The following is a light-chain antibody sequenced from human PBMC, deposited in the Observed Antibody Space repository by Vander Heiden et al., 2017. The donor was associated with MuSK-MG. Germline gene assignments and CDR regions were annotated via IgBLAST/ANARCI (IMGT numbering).Light chain of an antibody. J-gene: IGKJ4*01. V-gene: IGKV1-33*01. CDR2: DAS. CDR3: QQEDNPPHT. Sequence: DIQMTQSPSSLSASVGDRVTITCQASQDISNYLNWYQQKPGKAPKLLIYDASNLETRVPSRFSGSGSGTDFTFTISSLPPEDFPTSYCQQEDNPPHTFGGGTKVEIK. CDR1: QDISNY.